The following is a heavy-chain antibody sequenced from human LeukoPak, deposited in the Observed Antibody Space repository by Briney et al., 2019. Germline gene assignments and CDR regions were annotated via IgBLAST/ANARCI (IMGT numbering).Heavy chain of an antibody. CDR3: ARGTRWLQPRPSYYFDY. D-gene: IGHD5-24*01. CDR2: IYPGDSDT. J-gene: IGHJ4*02. CDR1: GYSFTSYW. V-gene: IGHV5-51*01. Sequence: GESLQISCKGSGYSFTSYWIGWVRQMPGKGLEWMGIIYPGDSDTRYSPSFQGQVTISADKSISTAYLQWSSLRSEDTAVYYCARGTRWLQPRPSYYFDYWGQGTLVTVSS.